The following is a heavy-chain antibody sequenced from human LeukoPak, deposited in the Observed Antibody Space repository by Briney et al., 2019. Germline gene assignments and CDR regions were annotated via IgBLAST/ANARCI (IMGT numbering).Heavy chain of an antibody. Sequence: SVKVSCKASGGTFSSYAISWVRQAPGQGLEWMGGIIPIFGTANYAQKFQGRVTITTDESTSTAYMELSSLRSEDTAVYYCAREGNYYGSGSAFDIWGQGTMVTVSS. CDR3: AREGNYYGSGSAFDI. J-gene: IGHJ3*02. CDR1: GGTFSSYA. D-gene: IGHD3-10*01. CDR2: IIPIFGTA. V-gene: IGHV1-69*05.